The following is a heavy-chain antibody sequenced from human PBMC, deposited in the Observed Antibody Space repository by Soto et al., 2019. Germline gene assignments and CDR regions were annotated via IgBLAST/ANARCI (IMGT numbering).Heavy chain of an antibody. V-gene: IGHV3-23*01. CDR1: GFTFSDYA. CDR3: AKGSDFWSGYYGY. D-gene: IGHD3-3*01. J-gene: IGHJ4*02. CDR2: ISGNGKDT. Sequence: GGSLRLSCVASGFTFSDYAVAWVRQAPGKGLECLSGISGNGKDTHYAASVKGRFTISRDNSKNTLYLQMNSLRAEDTAVYYCAKGSDFWSGYYGYWGQGTLVTVSS.